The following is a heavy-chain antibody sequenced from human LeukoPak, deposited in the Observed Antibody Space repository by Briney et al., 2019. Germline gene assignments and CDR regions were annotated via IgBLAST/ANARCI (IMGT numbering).Heavy chain of an antibody. J-gene: IGHJ4*02. CDR1: GFXFRTYG. CDR3: ARDSYYDSSGYYYFDY. D-gene: IGHD3-22*01. V-gene: IGHV3-33*01. CDR2: IWYDGTSK. Sequence: PGGSLRLSCAASGFXFRTYGIHWVRQAPGKGLEWVALIWYDGTSKYYADSVKGRFTISRDNFKNTLYLQMNSLRAEDTAVYYCARDSYYDSSGYYYFDYWGQGALVTVSS.